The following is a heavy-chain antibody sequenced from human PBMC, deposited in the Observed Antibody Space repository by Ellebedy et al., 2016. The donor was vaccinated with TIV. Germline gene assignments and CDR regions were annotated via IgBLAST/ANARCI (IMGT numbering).Heavy chain of an antibody. CDR1: GYTFTSYG. V-gene: IGHV1-18*01. J-gene: IGHJ4*02. D-gene: IGHD3-22*01. CDR3: ARAIGSGGYWYYYDSSGYFDY. Sequence: AASVKVSCKASGYTFTSYGISWVRQAPGQGLEWMGWISAYNGNTNYAQKLQGRVTMTTDTSTSTAYMELRSLRSDDTAVYYCARAIGSGGYWYYYDSSGYFDYWGQGTLVTVSS. CDR2: ISAYNGNT.